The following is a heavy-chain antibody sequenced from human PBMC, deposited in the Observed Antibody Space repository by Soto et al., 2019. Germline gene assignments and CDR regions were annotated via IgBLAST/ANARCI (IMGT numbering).Heavy chain of an antibody. CDR1: GGSIRSGDSY. Sequence: SETLSLTCTVSGGSIRSGDSYWSWVRQPPGKGLEWIGYIYYSGSTYYNPSLKSRVTISLDTSKNQLSLNLSSVTAADTAVYYCARTHYSDRSGTDYWGQGTLVTVSS. V-gene: IGHV4-30-4*01. CDR3: ARTHYSDRSGTDY. J-gene: IGHJ4*02. D-gene: IGHD3-22*01. CDR2: IYYSGST.